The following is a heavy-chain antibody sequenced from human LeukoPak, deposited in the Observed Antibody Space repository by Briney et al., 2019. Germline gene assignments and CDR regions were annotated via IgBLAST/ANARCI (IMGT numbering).Heavy chain of an antibody. D-gene: IGHD4-23*01. J-gene: IGHJ3*01. CDR1: GFTFSRYS. CDR3: GKDPNGNFIGAFDF. Sequence: GGSLRLSCAASGFTFSRYSMHWVRQAPGKGLEWVSYISNSGSAIYYTDSAKGRFTISRDNSKGTLYLQMDSLRVEDTAVYYCGKDPNGNFIGAFDFWGQGTMVTVSS. CDR2: ISNSGSAI. V-gene: IGHV3-48*01.